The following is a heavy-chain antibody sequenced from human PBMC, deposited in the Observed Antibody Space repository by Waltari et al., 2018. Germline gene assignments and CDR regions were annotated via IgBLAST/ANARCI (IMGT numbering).Heavy chain of an antibody. V-gene: IGHV4-34*01. CDR1: GGSFSGYY. CDR3: ARRVVTTGGVDY. Sequence: QVQLQQWGAGLLKPSETLSLTCAVYGGSFSGYYWSWIRQPPGKGLEWIGEINHSGSTNYNPSLKSRVTISVDTSKNQFSLKLRSVTAADTAVYYCARRVVTTGGVDYWGQGTLVTVSS. J-gene: IGHJ4*02. D-gene: IGHD2-21*02. CDR2: INHSGST.